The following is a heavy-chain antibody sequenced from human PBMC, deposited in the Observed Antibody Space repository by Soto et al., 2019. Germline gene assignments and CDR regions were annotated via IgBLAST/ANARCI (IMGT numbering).Heavy chain of an antibody. V-gene: IGHV3-21*01. D-gene: IGHD3-3*01. Sequence: GGSLRLSCAASGFTFSSYSMNWVRQAPGKGLEWVSSISSSSSYIYYADSVKGRFTISRDNAKNSLYLQMNSLRAEDTAVYYCARDSALRFLEWSCMDVWGKGPRSPSPQ. CDR1: GFTFSSYS. CDR3: ARDSALRFLEWSCMDV. CDR2: ISSSSSYI. J-gene: IGHJ6*01.